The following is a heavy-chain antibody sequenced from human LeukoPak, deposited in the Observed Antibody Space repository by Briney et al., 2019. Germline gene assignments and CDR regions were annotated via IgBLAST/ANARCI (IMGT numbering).Heavy chain of an antibody. D-gene: IGHD3-10*01. CDR3: ARGGRDGMDV. Sequence: ASVKVSCKASGYSFTSYGFTWVRRAPGQGLEWMGWVSAYDGSSNYAQKIRGRVTMTTDASKNTVYMELRSLRFDDTAVYYCARGGRDGMDVWGQGTTVTVSS. V-gene: IGHV1-18*01. CDR1: GYSFTSYG. CDR2: VSAYDGSS. J-gene: IGHJ6*02.